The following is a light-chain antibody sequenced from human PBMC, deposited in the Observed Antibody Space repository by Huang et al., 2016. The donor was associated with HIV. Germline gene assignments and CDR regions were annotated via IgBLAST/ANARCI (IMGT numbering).Light chain of an antibody. V-gene: IGKV3-20*01. CDR1: ESVSSSY. CDR2: GAS. Sequence: EIVLTQFPGTLSLSPGERATLSCRASESVSSSYLAWYQQKPGQAPRLLIYGASSRATVIPDSFSASGSGTDFTLTISRLEPEDVAVYYCQQYGSSPQTFGQGTKVEIK. CDR3: QQYGSSPQT. J-gene: IGKJ1*01.